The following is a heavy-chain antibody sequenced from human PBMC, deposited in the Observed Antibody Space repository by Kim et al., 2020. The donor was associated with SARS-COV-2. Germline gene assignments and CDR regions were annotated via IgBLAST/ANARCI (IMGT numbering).Heavy chain of an antibody. Sequence: VKVSCKTSGYTFTRDSIHWVRQAPGQGLEWMGAIDCGDGYTKYSEKFQGRVTFTRDTSASTAYMELSGLRSEDSAVFYCLGGYYFDYWGQGTPVTVSS. J-gene: IGHJ4*02. V-gene: IGHV1-3*01. D-gene: IGHD2-15*01. CDR2: IDCGDGYT. CDR1: GYTFTRDS. CDR3: LGGYYFDY.